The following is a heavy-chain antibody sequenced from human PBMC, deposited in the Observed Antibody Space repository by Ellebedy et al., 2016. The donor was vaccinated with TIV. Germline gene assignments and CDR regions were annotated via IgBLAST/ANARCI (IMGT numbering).Heavy chain of an antibody. D-gene: IGHD5-24*01. Sequence: AASVKVSCKASGGTFSSYAVSWVRQAPGQGLQWMGRIIPFLNITNCVQKFQDRVTITADKSTTTAYMELSSLRSEDTAVYFCARHSVEMTTITPFDYWGQGTLVTVSS. J-gene: IGHJ4*02. CDR2: IIPFLNIT. V-gene: IGHV1-69*04. CDR1: GGTFSSYA. CDR3: ARHSVEMTTITPFDY.